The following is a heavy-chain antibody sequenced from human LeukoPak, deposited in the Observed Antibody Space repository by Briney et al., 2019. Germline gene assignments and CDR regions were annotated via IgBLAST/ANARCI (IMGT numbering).Heavy chain of an antibody. CDR2: ITHNSANI. V-gene: IGHV3-21*01. J-gene: IGHJ4*02. Sequence: GGSLRLSCAAPGFIFSVSDMVWARQAPGRGLEWVSTITHNSANIYYADSVKGRFSISRDNARNSLFLQMNSLRAEDTAVYYCAVNFRHWGPGTLVTVSS. CDR3: AVNFRH. CDR1: GFIFSVSD. D-gene: IGHD2/OR15-2a*01.